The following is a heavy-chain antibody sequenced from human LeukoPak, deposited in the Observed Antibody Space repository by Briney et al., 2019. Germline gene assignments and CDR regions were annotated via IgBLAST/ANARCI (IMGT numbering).Heavy chain of an antibody. Sequence: TGGSLRLSCAASGFTFSSYGMHWVRQAPGKGLEWVAVISYDGSNKYYADSVKGRFTIPRDNSKNTLYLQMNSLRAEDTAVYYCAKAVNSSFDYWGQGTLVTVSS. D-gene: IGHD2/OR15-2a*01. V-gene: IGHV3-30*18. CDR1: GFTFSSYG. CDR2: ISYDGSNK. J-gene: IGHJ4*02. CDR3: AKAVNSSFDY.